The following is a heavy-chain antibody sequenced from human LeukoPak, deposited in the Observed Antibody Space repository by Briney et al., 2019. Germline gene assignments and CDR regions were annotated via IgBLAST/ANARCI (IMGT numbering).Heavy chain of an antibody. V-gene: IGHV1-69*05. D-gene: IGHD6-19*01. CDR2: IIPIFRTA. J-gene: IGHJ4*02. CDR3: ASDLSQSGWYQGFDY. Sequence: ASVKVSCKASGGTFSSYAISRVRQAPGQGLEWMGRIIPIFRTANYAQKFQGRVTITTDESTSTAYMELSSLRSEDTAVYDCASDLSQSGWYQGFDYWGQGTLVTVSS. CDR1: GGTFSSYA.